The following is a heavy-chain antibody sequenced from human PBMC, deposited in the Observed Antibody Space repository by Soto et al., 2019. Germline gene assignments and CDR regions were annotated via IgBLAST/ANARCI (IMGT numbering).Heavy chain of an antibody. Sequence: EVQILESGGGLIQPGESLRLSCAASGFTFSTYTMSWVRQAPEKGLEWVSSISASGGSTYYADSVKGRFTIFRDNSNNTLLLHMSMLRADDTAVYYCASEVAVGLFDYWGQGTLVTVSS. CDR1: GFTFSTYT. J-gene: IGHJ4*02. V-gene: IGHV3-23*01. CDR2: ISASGGST. CDR3: ASEVAVGLFDY. D-gene: IGHD6-19*01.